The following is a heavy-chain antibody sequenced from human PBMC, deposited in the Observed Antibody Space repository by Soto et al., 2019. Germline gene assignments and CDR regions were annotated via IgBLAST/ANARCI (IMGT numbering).Heavy chain of an antibody. CDR1: GGTFSSYT. CDR3: AGDPDSHYNDSHASSYP. Sequence: ASVKVSCKASGGTFSSYTITWVRQAPGQGLEWMGRIIPIIGIINYAQKFQGRVTISADKFTGTAYMELTGLRSDDTAVYYCAGDPDSHYNDSHASSYPWGQGTLVTVSS. V-gene: IGHV1-69*04. D-gene: IGHD4-4*01. CDR2: IIPIIGII. J-gene: IGHJ5*02.